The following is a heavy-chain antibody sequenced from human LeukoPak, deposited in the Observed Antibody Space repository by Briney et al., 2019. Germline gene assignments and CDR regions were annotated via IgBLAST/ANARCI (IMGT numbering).Heavy chain of an antibody. CDR2: ISSSSSYI. D-gene: IGHD3-3*01. J-gene: IGHJ4*02. V-gene: IGHV3-21*01. Sequence: GGSLRLSCAASGFTFTTYAMSWVRQAPGKGLEWDSSISSSSSYIYYADSVKGRFTISRDNAKNSLYLQMNSLRAEDTAVYYCAGSLCDCWRGYQPFDYWGQGSLVTVSS. CDR3: AGSLCDCWRGYQPFDY. CDR1: GFTFTTYA.